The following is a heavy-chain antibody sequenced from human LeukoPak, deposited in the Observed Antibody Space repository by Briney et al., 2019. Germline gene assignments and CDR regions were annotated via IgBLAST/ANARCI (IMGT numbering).Heavy chain of an antibody. CDR2: IRWNSGDK. D-gene: IGHD3-9*01. V-gene: IGHV3-9*01. Sequence: GGSLRLSCAASGFTFNNYAMHWVRQPPGRGLEWVSGIRWNSGDKVYGDSVKGRFTISRDNAKNSLYLQMNSLRTEDTAFYYCAKDGDILTGYLNWGQGTLVTVSS. CDR1: GFTFNNYA. J-gene: IGHJ4*02. CDR3: AKDGDILTGYLN.